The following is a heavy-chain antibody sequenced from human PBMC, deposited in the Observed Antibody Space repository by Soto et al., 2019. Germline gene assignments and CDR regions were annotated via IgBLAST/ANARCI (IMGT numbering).Heavy chain of an antibody. CDR3: ARDIREQLVLAHYGMDV. CDR1: GGTFSSYA. Sequence: QVQLVQSRAEVKKPGSSVKVSCKASGGTFSSYAISWVRQAPGQGLEWMGGIIPIFGTANYAQKFQGRVTITADESTSTAYMELSSLRSEDTAVYYCARDIREQLVLAHYGMDVWGQGTTVTVSS. D-gene: IGHD6-6*01. V-gene: IGHV1-69*01. CDR2: IIPIFGTA. J-gene: IGHJ6*02.